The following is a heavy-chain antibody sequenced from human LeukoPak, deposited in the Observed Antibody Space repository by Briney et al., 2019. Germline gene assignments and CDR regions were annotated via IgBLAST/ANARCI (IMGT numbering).Heavy chain of an antibody. CDR3: ATYTNWVAGDV. CDR2: IKEDESEK. D-gene: IGHD1-1*01. V-gene: IGHV3-7*01. Sequence: GGSLRPSCAASGFTFSESWMSWVRQAPGQGLEWVAAIKEDESEKDYVDSVKGRFTISRDNAKNSLYLQMNSLRAEDTAVYHCATYTNWVAGDVWGQGTTVSVSS. J-gene: IGHJ6*02. CDR1: GFTFSESW.